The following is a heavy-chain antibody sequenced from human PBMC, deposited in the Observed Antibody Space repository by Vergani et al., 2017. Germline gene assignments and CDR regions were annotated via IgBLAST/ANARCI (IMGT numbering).Heavy chain of an antibody. Sequence: QVQLVESGGGVVQPGGSLRLSCAASGFTFSSYGMHWVRQAPGKGLEWVAFIRYDGSNKYYADSVKGRFTISRDNSKNTLYLQMNSLRAEDTAEYYCAKDDLSYSSGYFDYWGQGTLVTVSS. CDR3: AKDDLSYSSGYFDY. D-gene: IGHD3-22*01. V-gene: IGHV3-30*02. CDR1: GFTFSSYG. J-gene: IGHJ4*02. CDR2: IRYDGSNK.